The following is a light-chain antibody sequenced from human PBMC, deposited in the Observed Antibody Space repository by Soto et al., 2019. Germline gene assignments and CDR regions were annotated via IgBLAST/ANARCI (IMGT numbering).Light chain of an antibody. J-gene: IGLJ1*01. Sequence: QPALTQPASVSGSTGQSITISCTGTSSDVGGYNYVSWYQQHPGKAPKLMIYDVSNRPSGVSNRFSGSKSGNTASLTISGLQAEDEADYYCRSYTTISNYVFGTGTKV. CDR2: DVS. CDR3: RSYTTISNYV. V-gene: IGLV2-14*01. CDR1: SSDVGGYNY.